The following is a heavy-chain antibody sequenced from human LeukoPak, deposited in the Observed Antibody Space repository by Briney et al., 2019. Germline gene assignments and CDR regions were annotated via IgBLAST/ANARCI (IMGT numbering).Heavy chain of an antibody. V-gene: IGHV3-9*01. CDR3: AKANNGDYAFDP. Sequence: PGGSLRLSRAASGFTFDDYAMHWVRQAPGKGLEWVSYINWNSGSKLYADSVKGRFTISRDNANNSLYLQMNSLRPEGTAFYYCAKANNGDYAFDPWGQGTLVTVSS. J-gene: IGHJ5*02. CDR2: INWNSGSK. CDR1: GFTFDDYA. D-gene: IGHD4-17*01.